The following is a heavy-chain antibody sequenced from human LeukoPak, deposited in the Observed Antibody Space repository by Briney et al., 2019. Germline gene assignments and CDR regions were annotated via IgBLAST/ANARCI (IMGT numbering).Heavy chain of an antibody. CDR2: VHPEDGEI. V-gene: IGHV1-69-2*01. CDR3: ATDQKGVFDF. Sequence: ASVKISCKVSGYTFTDYYLHWVQQAPGEGLEWLGLVHPEDGEIEYAEDFQGRITITADTSTNTAYMELTSLRCEDTAMYYCATDQKGVFDFWGKGTLVTVSS. J-gene: IGHJ3*01. D-gene: IGHD3-16*01. CDR1: GYTFTDYY.